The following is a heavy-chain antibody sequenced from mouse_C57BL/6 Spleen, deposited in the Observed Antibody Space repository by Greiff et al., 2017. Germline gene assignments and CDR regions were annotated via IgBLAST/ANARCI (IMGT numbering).Heavy chain of an antibody. D-gene: IGHD2-1*01. CDR2: INYDGSST. J-gene: IGHJ2*01. Sequence: VESEGGLVQPGSSMKLSCTASGFTFSDYYMAWVRQVPEKGLEWVANINYDGSSTYYLDSLKSRFIISRDNAKNILYLQMSSLKSEDTATYYCARGGGNFYFDYWGQGTTRTVSS. CDR1: GFTFSDYY. V-gene: IGHV5-16*01. CDR3: ARGGGNFYFDY.